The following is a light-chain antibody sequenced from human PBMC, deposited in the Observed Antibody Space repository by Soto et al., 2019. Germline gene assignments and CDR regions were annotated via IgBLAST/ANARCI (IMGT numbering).Light chain of an antibody. CDR1: QVISTS. Sequence: DIHLTQSPSFLSPSIVEIVTITFRASQVISTSLAWYQVKPGKAPKLLIYAASTLESGVPSRFSATVSGTEFSLTITSLQPEDFATYYCQQLFDSPITFGQGTRLEI. J-gene: IGKJ5*01. V-gene: IGKV1-9*01. CDR2: AAS. CDR3: QQLFDSPIT.